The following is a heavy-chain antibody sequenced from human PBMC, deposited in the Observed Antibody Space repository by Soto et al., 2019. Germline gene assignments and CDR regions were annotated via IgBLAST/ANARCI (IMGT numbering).Heavy chain of an antibody. CDR3: AKNIGGFSGYANFDY. V-gene: IGHV3-23*01. CDR2: ITAGGFNT. CDR1: GLNFRNDD. Sequence: EVQLLESGGDLVQPGVSLSLSCVASGLNFRNDDLSWVRQASGKGLEWVSAITAGGFNTYYADSVKGRFTISRDNSKNTLYLQMNSLRAEDTAVCYWAKNIGGFSGYANFDYWGQGTLVTVSS. J-gene: IGHJ4*02. D-gene: IGHD5-12*01.